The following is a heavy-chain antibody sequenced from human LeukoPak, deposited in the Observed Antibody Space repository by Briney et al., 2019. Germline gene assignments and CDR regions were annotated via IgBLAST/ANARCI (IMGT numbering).Heavy chain of an antibody. Sequence: VASIGTKSSGEKIEYAASVKGRFTISRDDSRNIAYLQINSLETEDTAMYYCTRWHTTSWLDYWGQGTLVTVSS. D-gene: IGHD2-2*01. CDR2: IGTKSSGEKI. CDR3: TRWHTTSWLDY. J-gene: IGHJ4*02. V-gene: IGHV3-49*02.